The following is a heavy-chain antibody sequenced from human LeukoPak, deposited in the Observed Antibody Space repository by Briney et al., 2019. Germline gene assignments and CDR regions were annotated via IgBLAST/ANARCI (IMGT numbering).Heavy chain of an antibody. J-gene: IGHJ2*01. V-gene: IGHV3-30*02. CDR2: IRYDGSNK. D-gene: IGHD6-13*01. CDR1: GFTFSSYG. CDR3: AKHQQLVLFPFWYFDL. Sequence: PGGSLRLSCAASGFTFSSYGMHWVRQAPGKGLEWVAFIRYDGSNKYYADSVKGRFTISRDNSKNTLYLQMNSLRAEDTAVYYCAKHQQLVLFPFWYFDLWGRGTLVTVSS.